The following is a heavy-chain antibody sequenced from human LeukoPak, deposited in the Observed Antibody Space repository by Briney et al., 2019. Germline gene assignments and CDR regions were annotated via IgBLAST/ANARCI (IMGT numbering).Heavy chain of an antibody. Sequence: GGSLRLSCAASGFTFDDYAMHWVRQAPGKGLEWVSGISWNSGSIGYADSVKGRFTISRDNAKNSLYLQMNGLRAEDTALYYCAKSYYYDSSGYYDYWGQGTLVTVSS. D-gene: IGHD3-22*01. CDR2: ISWNSGSI. J-gene: IGHJ4*02. V-gene: IGHV3-9*01. CDR3: AKSYYYDSSGYYDY. CDR1: GFTFDDYA.